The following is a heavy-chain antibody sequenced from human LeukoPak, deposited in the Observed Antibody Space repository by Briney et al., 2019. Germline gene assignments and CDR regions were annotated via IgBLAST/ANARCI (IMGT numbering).Heavy chain of an antibody. CDR2: TYYRSKWYN. D-gene: IGHD6-13*01. CDR1: GDSVSSNSAA. Sequence: SQALSLTCAISGDSVSSNSAAWNWIRQPPSRGLEWLGRTYYRSKWYNDYAVSVKSRITISPDTSKNQFSLHLNSVTPEDTAVYFCARGAGSAAGTLGPLNGLDVWGRGTTVSVSS. V-gene: IGHV6-1*01. CDR3: ARGAGSAAGTLGPLNGLDV. J-gene: IGHJ6*04.